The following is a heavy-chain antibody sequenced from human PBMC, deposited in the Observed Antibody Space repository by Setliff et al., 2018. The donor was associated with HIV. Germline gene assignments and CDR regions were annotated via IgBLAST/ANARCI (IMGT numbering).Heavy chain of an antibody. Sequence: ASVKVSCKASGYSFTSYYVHWVRQAPGQGLEWMGIINPSGGTTSYAQKFQGRVTMTRDNAKNSLFMQMNNLRVEDAAVYYCAGDASPDSESGGYSAGGYWGPGTLVTVSS. CDR3: AGDASPDSESGGYSAGGY. CDR1: GYSFTSYY. D-gene: IGHD3-22*01. CDR2: INPSGGTT. V-gene: IGHV1-46*01. J-gene: IGHJ4*02.